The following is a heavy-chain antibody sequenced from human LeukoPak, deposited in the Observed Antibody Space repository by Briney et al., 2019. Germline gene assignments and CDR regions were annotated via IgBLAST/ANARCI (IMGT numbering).Heavy chain of an antibody. Sequence: SETLSLTCTVSGGSISGYYWDWIRQPPGKGLEWIGYIHSSGGTHYSPSLESRVTMSVDTSKNQFSLKLTSVTAADTAVYYCARHHRSGSGGTYFDYWGRGTLVTVSS. J-gene: IGHJ4*02. CDR1: GGSISGYY. V-gene: IGHV4-4*09. CDR3: ARHHRSGSGGTYFDY. D-gene: IGHD3-22*01. CDR2: IHSSGGT.